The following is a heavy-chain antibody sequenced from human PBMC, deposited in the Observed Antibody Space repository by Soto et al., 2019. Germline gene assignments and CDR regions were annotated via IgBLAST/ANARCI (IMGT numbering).Heavy chain of an antibody. CDR1: GYSFTSYW. CDR2: IDPSDSYT. V-gene: IGHV5-10-1*01. Sequence: ESLKISCKGSGYSFTSYWISWVRQMPGKGLEWMGRIDPSDSYTNYSPSFQGHVTISADKSISTAYLQWSSLKASDTAMYYCATTLQLVDYYYYYGMDVWGQGTTVTAP. CDR3: ATTLQLVDYYYYYGMDV. D-gene: IGHD6-6*01. J-gene: IGHJ6*02.